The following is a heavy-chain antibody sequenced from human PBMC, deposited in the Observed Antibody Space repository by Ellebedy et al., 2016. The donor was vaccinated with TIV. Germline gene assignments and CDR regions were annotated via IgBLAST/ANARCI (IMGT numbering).Heavy chain of an antibody. J-gene: IGHJ4*02. CDR2: INHSGST. V-gene: IGHV4-34*01. D-gene: IGHD4-17*01. CDR1: GGSFSGYY. CDR3: ASNTVTTCY. Sequence: SQTLSLTCAVYGGSFSGYYWSWIRQPPGKGLEWIGEINHSGSTNYNPSLKSRVTISVDKSKNQFSLKLSSVTAADTAVYYCASNTVTTCYWGQGTLVTVSS.